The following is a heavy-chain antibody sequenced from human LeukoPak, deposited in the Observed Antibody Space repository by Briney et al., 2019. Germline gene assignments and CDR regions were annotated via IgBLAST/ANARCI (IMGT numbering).Heavy chain of an antibody. CDR3: AKDHSTHYYGSGTYGPRGYSDY. D-gene: IGHD3-10*01. Sequence: GGSLRLSCAASGFTFSSYGMHWVRQAPGKGLDGGALIWVEGGNNYYADSVKGRFTISRDNSKNTLYLQMNSLRAEDTAVYYCAKDHSTHYYGSGTYGPRGYSDYWGQGTLVTVSS. V-gene: IGHV3-30*02. J-gene: IGHJ4*02. CDR2: IWVEGGNN. CDR1: GFTFSSYG.